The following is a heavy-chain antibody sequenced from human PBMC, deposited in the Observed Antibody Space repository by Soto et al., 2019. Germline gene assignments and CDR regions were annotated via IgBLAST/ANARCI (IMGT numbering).Heavy chain of an antibody. CDR1: GFTFSTYP. Sequence: GSLRLSCAAAGFTFSTYPMSWVRQAPGKGLEWVSGISGSGISTYYTDSVKGRFTISRDNSKNTVFLQMNSLRDEDTAVYYCVKPPVITASYYYYDMDVWCQGTTVTVSS. CDR3: VKPPVITASYYYYDMDV. D-gene: IGHD4-4*01. J-gene: IGHJ6*02. CDR2: ISGSGIST. V-gene: IGHV3-23*01.